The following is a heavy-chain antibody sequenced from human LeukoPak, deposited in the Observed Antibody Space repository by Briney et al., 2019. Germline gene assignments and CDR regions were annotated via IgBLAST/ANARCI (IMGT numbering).Heavy chain of an antibody. Sequence: SETLSLTCTVSGGSISSYYWSWIRQPPGKGLEWTGYIYYSGSTNYNPSLKSRVTISVDTSKNQFSLKLSSVTAADTAVYYCARRRGAPLSYYYMDVWGKGTTVTVPS. J-gene: IGHJ6*03. CDR1: GGSISSYY. V-gene: IGHV4-59*01. D-gene: IGHD2-15*01. CDR2: IYYSGST. CDR3: ARRRGAPLSYYYMDV.